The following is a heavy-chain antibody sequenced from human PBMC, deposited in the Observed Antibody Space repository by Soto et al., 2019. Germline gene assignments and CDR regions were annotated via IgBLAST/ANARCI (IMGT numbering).Heavy chain of an antibody. CDR2: ISSSGSTI. CDR1: GFTFSDYY. D-gene: IGHD2-15*01. CDR3: ARERYCSGGSCYTFLMDV. V-gene: IGHV3-11*01. J-gene: IGHJ6*03. Sequence: GGSLRLSCAASGFTFSDYYMSWIRQAPGKGLEWVSYISSSGSTIYYADSVKGRFTISRDNAKNSLYLQMNSLRAEDTAVYYCARERYCSGGSCYTFLMDVWGKGTTVTVSS.